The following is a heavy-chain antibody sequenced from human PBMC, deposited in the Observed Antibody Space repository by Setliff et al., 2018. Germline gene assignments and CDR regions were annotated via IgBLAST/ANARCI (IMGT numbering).Heavy chain of an antibody. CDR3: ARRDFGSDYPLRI. V-gene: IGHV5-51*01. J-gene: IGHJ4*02. Sequence: GESLKISCKGSGYTFTKYWIGWVRQKPGKGLEWMGVIYPDDSDSRYSPSFEGHVTLSVDKSIGTASLQWASLKISDSAIYYCARRDFGSDYPLRIWGQGTLVTVSS. D-gene: IGHD4-17*01. CDR2: IYPDDSDS. CDR1: GYTFTKYW.